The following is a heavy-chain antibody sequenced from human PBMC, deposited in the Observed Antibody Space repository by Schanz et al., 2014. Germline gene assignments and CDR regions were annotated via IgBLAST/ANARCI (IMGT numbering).Heavy chain of an antibody. CDR2: FIPILDVG. CDR1: GVTFSSDT. D-gene: IGHD2-2*01. CDR3: ARAPTAYCSETSYLGSPFDS. Sequence: QVHLVQSGAEVKQPGSSVKVSCTASGVTFSSDTISWVRQARGQGLEWVGSFIPILDVGNYAQQFQGRVTVTRYTSMSTVYMELSSLRSEDTAVYYCARAPTAYCSETSYLGSPFDSWGQGTLVTVSS. V-gene: IGHV1-69*02. J-gene: IGHJ4*01.